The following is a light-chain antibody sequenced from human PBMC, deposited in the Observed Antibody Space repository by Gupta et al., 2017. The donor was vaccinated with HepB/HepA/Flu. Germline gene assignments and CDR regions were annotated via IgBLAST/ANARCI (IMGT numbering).Light chain of an antibody. CDR1: HSVSRY. Sequence: EIVLTQSPATLSLSTGERATLACRASHSVSRYLSWYQQKPGQAPRLLIYDASNRATGIPVRFSGSGSCTDFSLTISGLEPEDFAVYYCQQRTNWPALTFGGGTKVEIK. CDR3: QQRTNWPALT. V-gene: IGKV3-11*01. J-gene: IGKJ4*01. CDR2: DAS.